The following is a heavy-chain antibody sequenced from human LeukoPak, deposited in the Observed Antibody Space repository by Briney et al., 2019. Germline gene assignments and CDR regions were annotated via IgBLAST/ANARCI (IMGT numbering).Heavy chain of an antibody. CDR1: GFTFSNYG. D-gene: IGHD1-20*01. CDR2: ISHDGNNK. CDR3: AKGEGITGTATPDY. J-gene: IGHJ4*02. V-gene: IGHV3-30*18. Sequence: GGSLRLSCAASGFTFSNYGMHWVRQAPGKGLEWIAVISHDGNNKNYADSVKGRFTISRDNSKNTLFLQMNSLRAEDTAVYYCAKGEGITGTATPDYWGQGTLLTVSS.